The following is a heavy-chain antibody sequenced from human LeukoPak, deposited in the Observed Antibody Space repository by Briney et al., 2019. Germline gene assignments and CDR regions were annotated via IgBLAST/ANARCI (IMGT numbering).Heavy chain of an antibody. CDR1: GGSISSGSYY. Sequence: SETLSLTCTVSGGSISSGSYYWSWIRQPAGKGLEWIGRIYTSGSTNYNPSLKSRVTISVDTSKNQFSLKLSSVTAGDTAVYPWARRGPLETYYYDNSGYQKRHYFDYGGQGTLVTVPS. CDR3: ARRGPLETYYYDNSGYQKRHYFDY. CDR2: IYTSGST. J-gene: IGHJ4*02. D-gene: IGHD3-22*01. V-gene: IGHV4-61*02.